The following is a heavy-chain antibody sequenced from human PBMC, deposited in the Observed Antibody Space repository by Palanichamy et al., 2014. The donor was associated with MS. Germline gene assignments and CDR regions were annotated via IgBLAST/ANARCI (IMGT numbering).Heavy chain of an antibody. J-gene: IGHJ4*02. CDR3: ASSRPDLYGDYGGSFDY. CDR2: IWYDGSNK. V-gene: IGHV3-33*08. D-gene: IGHD4-17*01. CDR1: GFTFSSYG. Sequence: QVQLVESGGGVVQPGRSLRLSCAAPGFTFSSYGMHWVRQAPGKGLEWVAVIWYDGSNKYYADSVKGRFTISRDNSKNTLYLQMNSLRAEDTVVYYCASSRPDLYGDYGGSFDYWGQGTLVTVSS.